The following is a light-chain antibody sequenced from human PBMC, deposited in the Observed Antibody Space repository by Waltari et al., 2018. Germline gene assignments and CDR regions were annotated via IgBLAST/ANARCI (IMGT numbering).Light chain of an antibody. Sequence: QSVLTQPPSASGTPGQRVTISCSGSSSNIGSNIVNWYQQPPGTAPKLLICRNNRRPSGGPDRFSGSKSGTSVSLAISGLQSEDEADYYCAAWDDSLNGVVFGGGTKLTVL. J-gene: IGLJ2*01. CDR1: SSNIGSNI. CDR3: AAWDDSLNGVV. CDR2: RNN. V-gene: IGLV1-44*01.